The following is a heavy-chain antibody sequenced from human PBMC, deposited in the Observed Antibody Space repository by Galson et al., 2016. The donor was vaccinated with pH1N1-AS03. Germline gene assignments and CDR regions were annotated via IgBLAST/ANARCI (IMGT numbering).Heavy chain of an antibody. CDR1: GFTFSTYW. CDR2: VGGVDGSL. J-gene: IGHJ5*02. V-gene: IGHV3-23*01. D-gene: IGHD3-3*01. Sequence: SLRLSCAASGFTFSTYWMNWVRQAPGKGLEWVSGVGGVDGSLWYAESVKGRFTVSRDNSKGTLDLQMNSLRADDTAVYYCARGSGSPHWFDPWGQGTLVTVSS. CDR3: ARGSGSPHWFDP.